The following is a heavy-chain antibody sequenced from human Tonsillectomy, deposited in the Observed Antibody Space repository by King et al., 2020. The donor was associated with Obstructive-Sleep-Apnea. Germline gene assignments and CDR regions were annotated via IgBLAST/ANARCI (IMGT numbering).Heavy chain of an antibody. CDR3: ARDLWGGTYDY. Sequence: VQLVESGGGLVKPGGSLRLSCAASGFNLNAYHMSWIRQAPGKGLEWVSYAKSGDDVIFYAESVKGRFTVSKDNAKNSLYLQMNSLRVEDTAIYYCARDLWGGTYDYWGQGALVTVSS. J-gene: IGHJ4*02. CDR2: AKSGDDVI. D-gene: IGHD1-26*01. V-gene: IGHV3-11*01. CDR1: GFNLNAYH.